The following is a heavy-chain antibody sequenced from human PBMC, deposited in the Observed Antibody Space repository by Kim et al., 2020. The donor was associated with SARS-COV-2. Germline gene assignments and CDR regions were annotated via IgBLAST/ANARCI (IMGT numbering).Heavy chain of an antibody. J-gene: IGHJ3*02. CDR3: ASSGADDAFDI. CDR2: T. Sequence: TTYNPSLKSRVTISVDTSKNQFSLKLSSVTAADTAVYYCASSGADDAFDIWGQGTMVTVSS. V-gene: IGHV4-59*01. D-gene: IGHD1-26*01.